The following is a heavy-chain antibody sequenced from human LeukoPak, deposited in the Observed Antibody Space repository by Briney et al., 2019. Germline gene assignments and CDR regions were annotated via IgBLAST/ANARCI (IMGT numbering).Heavy chain of an antibody. D-gene: IGHD3-16*01. CDR1: GFTFTSYA. V-gene: IGHV3-23*01. J-gene: IGHJ4*02. CDR3: AREPGTTLLTRLYL. Sequence: GGSLRLSCAASGFTFTSYALSWVRQAPGKGLEWVSGISGTGDYTSYVDSVKGRFAISRDNSKNTLYLQLNSLRAEDTAVYYCAREPGTTLLTRLYLWGQGTLVTVSS. CDR2: ISGTGDYT.